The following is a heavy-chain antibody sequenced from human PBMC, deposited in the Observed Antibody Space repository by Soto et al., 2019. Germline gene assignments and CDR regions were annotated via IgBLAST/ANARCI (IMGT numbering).Heavy chain of an antibody. CDR3: ARVGGVVPENYYGSGSYYPGLDV. CDR1: GFTFSSYS. J-gene: IGHJ6*04. V-gene: IGHV3-21*01. D-gene: IGHD3-10*01. Sequence: ESGGGLVKPGGSLRLSCAASGFTFSSYSMNWVRQAPGKGLEWVSSISSSSSYIYYADSVKGRFAISRDNAKNSLYLQMNSLRDEDTAVDYCARVGGVVPENYYGSGSYYPGLDVWGKGTKVTVSS. CDR2: ISSSSSYI.